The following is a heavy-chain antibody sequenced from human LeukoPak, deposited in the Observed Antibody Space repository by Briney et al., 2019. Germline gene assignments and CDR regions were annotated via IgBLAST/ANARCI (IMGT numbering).Heavy chain of an antibody. D-gene: IGHD3-10*01. V-gene: IGHV1-2*02. J-gene: IGHJ4*02. CDR2: INPNSGGT. CDR1: GYTFTGYY. CDR3: AREQSIIGSYFDY. Sequence: GASVKVSCKASGYTFTGYYMHWVRQAPGQGLEWMGWINPNSGGTNYAQKFQGRVTMTRDTSTSTVYMELSSLRSEDTAVYYCAREQSIIGSYFDYWGQGTLVTVSS.